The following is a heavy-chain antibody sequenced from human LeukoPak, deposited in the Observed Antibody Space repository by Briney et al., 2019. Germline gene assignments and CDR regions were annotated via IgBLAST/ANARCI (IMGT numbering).Heavy chain of an antibody. CDR1: GFTFSSYG. V-gene: IGHV3-64D*09. CDR2: ISSNGGRT. D-gene: IGHD3-22*01. J-gene: IGHJ4*02. Sequence: PGGSLRLSCAASGFTFSSYGMHWVRQAPGKGLEYVSGISSNGGRTDYADSVKGRFTISRDNSKNTLYLQMSSLRAEDTAVYYCVKGISMIAKLPLDYWGQGTLVTVSS. CDR3: VKGISMIAKLPLDY.